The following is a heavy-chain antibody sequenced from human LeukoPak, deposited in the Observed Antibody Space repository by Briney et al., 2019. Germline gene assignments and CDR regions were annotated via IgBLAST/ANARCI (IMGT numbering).Heavy chain of an antibody. V-gene: IGHV3-33*01. Sequence: PGRSLRLSCAASGFTLSTFGMHWVRQAPGKGLEWVANIWHDGINTYYADSAEGRFTISRDSSKNTLYLHMDSLRAEDTAVYYCVRDVRSFGHNWLDPWGQGTLVTVSS. CDR1: GFTLSTFG. J-gene: IGHJ5*02. CDR3: VRDVRSFGHNWLDP. CDR2: IWHDGINT. D-gene: IGHD3-10*01.